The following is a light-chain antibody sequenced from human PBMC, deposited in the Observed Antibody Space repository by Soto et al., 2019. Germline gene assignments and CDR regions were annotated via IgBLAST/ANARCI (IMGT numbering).Light chain of an antibody. V-gene: IGKV1-5*01. CDR1: QYISSY. J-gene: IGKJ1*01. Sequence: DIQMTQSPSTLAASVGDRVTITCRASQYISSYLAWYQQKPGKAPKLLIYDASSLESGVPSRFSGSGAGTEFPPTISSLHADDFATYYCQQYNSWWTFGQGTKVDIK. CDR2: DAS. CDR3: QQYNSWWT.